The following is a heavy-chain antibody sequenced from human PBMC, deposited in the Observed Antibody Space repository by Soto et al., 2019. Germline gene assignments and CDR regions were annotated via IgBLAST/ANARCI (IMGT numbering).Heavy chain of an antibody. CDR2: ISAYHGNT. Sequence: ASVKVSCKASGYTFTSYGIGWVRQAPGQGLEWMGWISAYHGNTNYAQKRQGRVTMTTDTPTSTAYMELRSLRSDDTAVYYCARVGRQSYYDGFPMYWGQGTLVTVSS. CDR3: ARVGRQSYYDGFPMY. D-gene: IGHD3-22*01. V-gene: IGHV1-18*01. J-gene: IGHJ4*02. CDR1: GYTFTSYG.